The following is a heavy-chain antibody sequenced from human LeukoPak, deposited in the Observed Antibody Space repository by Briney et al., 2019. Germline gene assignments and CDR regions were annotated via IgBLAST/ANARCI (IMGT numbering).Heavy chain of an antibody. CDR1: GGTFGSYA. V-gene: IGHV1-69*13. CDR2: IIPIFGTA. D-gene: IGHD5-24*01. J-gene: IGHJ4*02. CDR3: ARDIGDGYTTTYYFDY. Sequence: SVKVSCKASGGTFGSYAISWVRQAPEQGLEWMGGIIPIFGTANYAQKFQGRVTITADESTSTAYMELSSLRSEDTAVYYCARDIGDGYTTTYYFDYWGQGTLVTVSS.